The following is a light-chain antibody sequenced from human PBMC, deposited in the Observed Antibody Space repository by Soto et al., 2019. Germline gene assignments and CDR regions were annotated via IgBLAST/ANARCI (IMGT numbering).Light chain of an antibody. CDR1: SSDVGGYKF. V-gene: IGLV2-8*01. CDR2: EVS. CDR3: SSYTTSSTFV. J-gene: IGLJ1*01. Sequence: QSALTQPPSASGSPGQSVTISCTGTSSDVGGYKFVSWYQQHPGKAPKLIIYEVSQRPSGVPDRFSASKSGDTASLTVSGLRAEDEADYYCSSYTTSSTFVFATGTKVTV.